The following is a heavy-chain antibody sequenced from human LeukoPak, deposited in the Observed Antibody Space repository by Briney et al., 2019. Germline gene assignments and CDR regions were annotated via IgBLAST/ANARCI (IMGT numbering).Heavy chain of an antibody. CDR2: IYYSGST. CDR1: GGSISSGGYY. V-gene: IGHV4-31*03. Sequence: SETLSLTCTVSGGSISSGGYYWSWIRQHPGKGLEWIGYIYYSGSTYYNPSLKSRVTISVDTSKNQFSLKLSSVTAADTAVYYCARHGLSSGYDYWGQGTLVTVSS. CDR3: ARHGLSSGYDY. J-gene: IGHJ4*02. D-gene: IGHD6-19*01.